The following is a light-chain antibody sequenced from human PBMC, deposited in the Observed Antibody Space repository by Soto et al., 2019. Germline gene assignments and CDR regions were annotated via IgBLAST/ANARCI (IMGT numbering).Light chain of an antibody. V-gene: IGKV1-9*01. CDR1: QGISSY. J-gene: IGKJ3*01. Sequence: IQLTQSPSSLSASVGDRVTITCRASQGISSYLAWYQQKPGKAPKLLIYAASTLQSGVVSRFSGSGSGTDFTPTISSVQPEDFATYYCQHLVTCGPGTKVDIK. CDR2: AAS. CDR3: QHLVT.